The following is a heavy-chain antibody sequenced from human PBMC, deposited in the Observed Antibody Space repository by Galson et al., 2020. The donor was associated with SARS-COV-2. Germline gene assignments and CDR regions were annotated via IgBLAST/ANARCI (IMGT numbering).Heavy chain of an antibody. CDR3: ARQETLGYSDTWDWYFDF. D-gene: IGHD1-26*01. Sequence: ASETLSLTCTVSGGMSGYYWSWIRQPPGKRLERIGYIYYSGSTSYNPSLKSRATISIDTSKNQFSLTLSSVTAADTAVYYCARQETLGYSDTWDWYFDFWGRGTLVTVSS. V-gene: IGHV4-59*01. CDR1: GGMSGYY. CDR2: IYYSGST. J-gene: IGHJ2*01.